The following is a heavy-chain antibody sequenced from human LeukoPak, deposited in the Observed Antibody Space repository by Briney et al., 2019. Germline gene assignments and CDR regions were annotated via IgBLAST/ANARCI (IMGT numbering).Heavy chain of an antibody. CDR3: ARVRYSYGYGYWRAFDI. CDR1: GGSFSGYY. CDR2: INHSGGT. V-gene: IGHV4-34*01. Sequence: SETLSLTCAVYGGSFSGYYWSWIRQPPGKGLEWIGEINHSGGTNYNPSLKSRVTISVDTSKNQFSLKLSSVTAADTAVYYCARVRYSYGYGYWRAFDIWGQGTMVTVSS. D-gene: IGHD5-18*01. J-gene: IGHJ3*02.